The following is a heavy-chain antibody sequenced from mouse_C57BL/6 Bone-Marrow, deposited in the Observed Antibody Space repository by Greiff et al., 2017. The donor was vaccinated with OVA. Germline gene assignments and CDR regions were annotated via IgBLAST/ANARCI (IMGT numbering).Heavy chain of an antibody. CDR3: TRNWSYAMDY. Sequence: QVQLKESGAELVRPGASVTLSCKASGYTFTDYEMHWVKQTPVHGLEWIGAIDPETGGTAYNQKFKGKAILTADKSSSTAYMELRSLTSEDSAVYYCTRNWSYAMDYWGQGTSVTVSS. D-gene: IGHD4-1*01. CDR1: GYTFTDYE. J-gene: IGHJ4*01. V-gene: IGHV1-15*01. CDR2: IDPETGGT.